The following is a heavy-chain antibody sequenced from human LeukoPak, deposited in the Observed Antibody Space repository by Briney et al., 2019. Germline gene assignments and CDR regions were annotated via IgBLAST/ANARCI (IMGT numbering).Heavy chain of an antibody. V-gene: IGHV3-9*01. Sequence: GGSLGLSCPASGFTFNDYAMHWFRQPPGKGREWVSGIIGNSGSIGYADSVKGRFTISRDNAKSSLYLQMNSLRAEDTALYYCARFSSGLFDYWGQGTLVTVSS. CDR1: GFTFNDYA. CDR2: IIGNSGSI. J-gene: IGHJ4*02. D-gene: IGHD6-19*01. CDR3: ARFSSGLFDY.